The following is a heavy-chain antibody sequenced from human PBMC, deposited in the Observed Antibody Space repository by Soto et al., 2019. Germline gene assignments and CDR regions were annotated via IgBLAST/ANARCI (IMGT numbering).Heavy chain of an antibody. CDR1: GGSISSGDDF. CDR3: ARDRAKWKDYYYYGMDV. J-gene: IGHJ6*02. D-gene: IGHD1-20*01. CDR2: IYYSGST. V-gene: IGHV4-30-4*01. Sequence: QVQLQESGPGLVKPSQTLSLTCTVSGGSISSGDDFRTWIRQPPGKGLEWIGYIYYSGSTYYNPSLKSRLTMSVDTSKNQFSLKLSSVTAADMAVYYCARDRAKWKDYYYYGMDVWGQGTTVTVSS.